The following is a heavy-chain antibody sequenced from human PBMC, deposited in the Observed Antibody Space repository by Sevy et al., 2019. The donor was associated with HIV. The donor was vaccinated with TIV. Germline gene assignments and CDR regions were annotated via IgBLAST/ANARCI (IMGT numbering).Heavy chain of an antibody. D-gene: IGHD5-12*01. CDR2: IIPIFGTA. CDR3: ARDGYNGSYFN. V-gene: IGHV1-69*13. CDR1: GGTFSSYA. Sequence: ASVKVSCKASGGTFSSYAISWVRQAPGQGLEWMGGIIPIFGTANYAQKFQGRVTITADESTSTAYMELSSLRSEDTAVYYCARDGYNGSYFNWGQGTLVIVSS. J-gene: IGHJ4*02.